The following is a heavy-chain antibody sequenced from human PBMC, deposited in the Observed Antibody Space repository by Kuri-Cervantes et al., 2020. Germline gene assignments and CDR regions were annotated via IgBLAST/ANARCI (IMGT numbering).Heavy chain of an antibody. J-gene: IGHJ1*01. CDR2: IYHSGST. V-gene: IGHV4-38-2*01. Sequence: SETLSLTCAVSGYSISSGYYWGWIRQPPGKGLEWIGSIYHSGSTYYNPSLKSRVTISVDKSKNQFSLKLSSVTAADTAVYYCASEGTRTNQYFQHWGQGTLVTVSS. CDR1: GYSISSGYY. D-gene: IGHD1/OR15-1a*01. CDR3: ASEGTRTNQYFQH.